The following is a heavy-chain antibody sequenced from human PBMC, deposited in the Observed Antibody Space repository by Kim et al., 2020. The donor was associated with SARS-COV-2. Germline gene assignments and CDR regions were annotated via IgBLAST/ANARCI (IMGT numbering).Heavy chain of an antibody. CDR1: GFTFSSYG. J-gene: IGHJ6*03. Sequence: GGSLRLSCAASGFTFSSYGMHWVRQAPGKGLEWVAVISYDGSNKYYADSVKGRFTISRDNSKNTLYLQMNSLRAEDTAVYYCAKENFKGSSSRYYYMDVWGKGTTVTVSS. V-gene: IGHV3-30*18. CDR2: ISYDGSNK. D-gene: IGHD6-6*01. CDR3: AKENFKGSSSRYYYMDV.